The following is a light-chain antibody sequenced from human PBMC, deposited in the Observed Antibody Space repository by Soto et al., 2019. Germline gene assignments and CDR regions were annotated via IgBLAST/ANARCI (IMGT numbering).Light chain of an antibody. CDR1: QTIGRNY. J-gene: IGKJ4*01. Sequence: EIVLTQSPGTLSLSPGETATLSCRASQTIGRNYLAWYQQKPGQAPRLLIFGTLTRATGIPDRFRGSGSGTDFTLTISRLEPEDFAVYYCQQYASSTVLTFGGGTKVEIK. CDR2: GTL. CDR3: QQYASSTVLT. V-gene: IGKV3-20*01.